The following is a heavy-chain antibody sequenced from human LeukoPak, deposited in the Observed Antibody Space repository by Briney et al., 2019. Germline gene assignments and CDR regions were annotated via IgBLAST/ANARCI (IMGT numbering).Heavy chain of an antibody. J-gene: IGHJ6*02. CDR3: ARGAYCGGDCLFYYYFGMDV. CDR1: GFSFTNYA. D-gene: IGHD2-21*01. Sequence: GTSLSLSCAASGFSFTNYAMHWVRQAPGKGLEWVALVSYDGSDAYYADSVKGRITVSRDNSRNTLYLQLNSLTSEATAVYYCARGAYCGGDCLFYYYFGMDVWGQGTTVTVSS. CDR2: VSYDGSDA. V-gene: IGHV3-30*14.